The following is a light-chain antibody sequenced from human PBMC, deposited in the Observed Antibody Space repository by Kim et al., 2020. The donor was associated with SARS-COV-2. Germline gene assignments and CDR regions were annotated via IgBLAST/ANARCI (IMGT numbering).Light chain of an antibody. CDR1: SSNIGNNY. CDR3: GTWDSSLSAV. CDR2: NNN. Sequence: GQKVTISCSGSSSNIGNNYVSWYQQLPGTAPKLLIYNNNKRPSGIPDRFSGSKSGTSATLGITGLQTGDEADYYCGTWDSSLSAVFGGGTQLTVL. V-gene: IGLV1-51*01. J-gene: IGLJ3*02.